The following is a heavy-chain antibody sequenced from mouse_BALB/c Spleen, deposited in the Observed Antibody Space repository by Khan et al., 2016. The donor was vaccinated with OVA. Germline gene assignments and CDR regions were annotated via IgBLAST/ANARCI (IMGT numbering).Heavy chain of an antibody. CDR3: ARCLYGSSYDYYAMDY. Sequence: EVQLVESGGDLVEPGGSLKLSCAASGFTFSSYGMSWVRQTPDKRLEWVAIISTSGSYTYYPDSVKGRFTISRDNAKNTLYLQMSSLKSEDTAMYYCARCLYGSSYDYYAMDYWGQGTSVTVSS. V-gene: IGHV5-6*01. D-gene: IGHD1-1*01. CDR1: GFTFSSYG. J-gene: IGHJ4*01. CDR2: ISTSGSYT.